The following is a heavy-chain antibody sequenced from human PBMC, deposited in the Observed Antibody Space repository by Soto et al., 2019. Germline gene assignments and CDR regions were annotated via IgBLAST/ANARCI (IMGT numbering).Heavy chain of an antibody. V-gene: IGHV3-64D*06. CDR2: VSTSGRST. J-gene: IGHJ4*02. D-gene: IGHD2-15*01. CDR1: GFIFSEST. CDR3: VKQAHGLDGVAFDY. Sequence: EVQLVESGGGLVQPGGSLRLSCSASGFIFSESTIYWVRQVPGKGLEAISAVSTSGRSTYYADSVKDRFTISRDNSKNTLFLQMGSLRLEDTAIYYCVKQAHGLDGVAFDYWGQGTQVTVAS.